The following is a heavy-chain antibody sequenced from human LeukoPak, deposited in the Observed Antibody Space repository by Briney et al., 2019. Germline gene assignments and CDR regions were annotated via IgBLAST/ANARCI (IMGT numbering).Heavy chain of an antibody. D-gene: IGHD6-13*01. CDR3: ARDGSNPYFDY. CDR2: INRDGSEK. J-gene: IGHJ4*02. CDR1: GFSFTSYW. V-gene: IGHV3-7*01. Sequence: GGSLRLSCAASGFSFTSYWMSWVRQAPGQGLEWVANINRDGSEKYYVDSVKGRFTISRDNGKNSLYLQMNSLRAEDTAVYFFARDGSNPYFDYWGQGSLVTVSS.